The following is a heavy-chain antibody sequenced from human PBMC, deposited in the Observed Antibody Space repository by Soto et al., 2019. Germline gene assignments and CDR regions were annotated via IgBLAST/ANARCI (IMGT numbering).Heavy chain of an antibody. V-gene: IGHV4-31*03. Sequence: TSETLSLTCTVSGGSISSGGYYWSWIRQHPGKGLEWIGYIYYSGSTYYNPSLKSRVTISVDTFKNQFSLKLSSVTAADTAVYYCASLFTNDFWSGYYHFDYWGQGTLVTVSS. D-gene: IGHD3-3*01. CDR3: ASLFTNDFWSGYYHFDY. J-gene: IGHJ4*02. CDR1: GGSISSGGYY. CDR2: IYYSGST.